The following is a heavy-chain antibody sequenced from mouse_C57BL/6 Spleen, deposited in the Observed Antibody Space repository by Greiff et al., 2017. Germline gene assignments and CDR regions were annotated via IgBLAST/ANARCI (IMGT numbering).Heavy chain of an antibody. CDR1: GYTFTSYG. Sequence: QVQLQQSGAELARPGASVKLSCKASGYTFTSYGISWVKQRTGQGLEWIGEIYPRSGNTYYNEKFKGKATLTADKSSSTAYMELRSLTSEDSAVYFCAREDDYPVIYFDYWGQGTTLTVSS. V-gene: IGHV1-81*01. CDR3: AREDDYPVIYFDY. D-gene: IGHD2-4*01. CDR2: IYPRSGNT. J-gene: IGHJ2*01.